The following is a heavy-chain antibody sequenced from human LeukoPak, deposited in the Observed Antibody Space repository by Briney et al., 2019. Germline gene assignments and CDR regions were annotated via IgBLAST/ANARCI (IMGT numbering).Heavy chain of an antibody. CDR2: IYSGGST. D-gene: IGHD4-11*01. J-gene: IGHJ4*02. CDR3: ARVYINYYFDY. CDR1: GFTVSSNY. Sequence: GGSLRLSCAASGFTVSSNYMSWVRQAPGKGLEWVSVIYSGGSTYYADSVKGRFTISRDNSKNTLYLQMNSLRAEDTAVYFCARVYINYYFDYWGQGTLVTVSS. V-gene: IGHV3-53*01.